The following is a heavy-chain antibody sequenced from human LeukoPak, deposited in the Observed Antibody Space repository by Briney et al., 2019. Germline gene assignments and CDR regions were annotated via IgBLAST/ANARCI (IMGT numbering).Heavy chain of an antibody. J-gene: IGHJ3*02. CDR3: ASSGYYYDSSGYWPPHAFDI. CDR2: ISYDGSNK. D-gene: IGHD3-22*01. V-gene: IGHV3-30-3*01. Sequence: GGSLRLSCAASGFTFSSYAMHWVRQAPGKGLEWVAVISYDGSNKYYADSVKGRFTISRDNSKNTLYLQMNSLRAEDTAVYYCASSGYYYDSSGYWPPHAFDIWGQGTMVTVSS. CDR1: GFTFSSYA.